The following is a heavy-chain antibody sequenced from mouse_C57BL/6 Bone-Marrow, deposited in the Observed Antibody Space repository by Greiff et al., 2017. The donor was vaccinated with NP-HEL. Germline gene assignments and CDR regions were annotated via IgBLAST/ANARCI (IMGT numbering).Heavy chain of an antibody. CDR1: GFTFSSYA. J-gene: IGHJ2*01. D-gene: IGHD1-1*01. CDR3: TRDGYYGSSYPYYFDY. V-gene: IGHV5-9-1*02. Sequence: EVHLVESGEGLVKPGGSLKLSCAASGFTFSSYAMSWVRQTPEKRLEWVAYISSGGDYIYYADTVKGRFTISRDNARNTLYLQMSSLKSEDTAMYYCTRDGYYGSSYPYYFDYWGQGTTLTVSS. CDR2: ISSGGDYI.